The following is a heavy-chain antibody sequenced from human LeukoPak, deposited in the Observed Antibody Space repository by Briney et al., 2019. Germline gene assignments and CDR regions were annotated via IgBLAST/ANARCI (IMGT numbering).Heavy chain of an antibody. J-gene: IGHJ4*02. CDR3: ASEAGYDTGGYPRDY. Sequence: GGSLRLSCAASGFTFSNYAMHWVRQAPGKGLECVALIWYDGSNEFYADSVKGRFTISRDNSKNTLYLQMNSLRAEDTAIYYRASEAGYDTGGYPRDYWGQGTLVTVSS. CDR2: IWYDGSNE. D-gene: IGHD2-8*02. V-gene: IGHV3-33*01. CDR1: GFTFSNYA.